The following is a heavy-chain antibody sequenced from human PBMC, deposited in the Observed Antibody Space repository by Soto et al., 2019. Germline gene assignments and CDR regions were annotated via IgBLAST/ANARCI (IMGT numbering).Heavy chain of an antibody. D-gene: IGHD3-10*01. J-gene: IGHJ4*02. CDR1: GFTFSSYW. V-gene: IGHV3-7*03. CDR2: IKQDGSEK. Sequence: GVLRLSCAASGFTFSSYWMSWVRQAPGKGLEWVANIKQDGSEKYYVDSVKGRFTISRDNAKNSLYLQMNSLRAEDTAVYYCARVLLWFGEFYYFDYWGQGTLVTVSS. CDR3: ARVLLWFGEFYYFDY.